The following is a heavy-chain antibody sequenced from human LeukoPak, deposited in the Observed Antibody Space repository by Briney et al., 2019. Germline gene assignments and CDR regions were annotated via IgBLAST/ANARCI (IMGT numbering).Heavy chain of an antibody. D-gene: IGHD1-7*01. CDR2: INHSVST. J-gene: IGHJ4*02. CDR3: ARVEVDSWTYPRRQDDFDY. V-gene: IGHV4-34*01. CDR1: GGSFSGDY. Sequence: SETLSLTCAVYGGSFSGDYWSWIRQRPGKGLEWIGGINHSVSTNYNPSLKSRVTISLDTSTNHFSLKLSSVTAADTAVYYSARVEVDSWTYPRRQDDFDYWGQGTLVTVSS.